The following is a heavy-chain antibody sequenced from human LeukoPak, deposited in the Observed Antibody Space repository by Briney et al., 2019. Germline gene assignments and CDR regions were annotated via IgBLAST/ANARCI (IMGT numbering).Heavy chain of an antibody. CDR3: ARDDSSSTNWFDP. V-gene: IGHV1-18*04. Sequence: ASVKVSCKASGYTFTGYYMHWVRQAPGQGLEWMGWISAYNGNTNYAQKFQGRVTMTTDTSTSTAYMELRSLRSDDTAVYYCARDDSSSTNWFDPWGQGTLVTVSS. CDR2: ISAYNGNT. J-gene: IGHJ5*02. CDR1: GYTFTGYY. D-gene: IGHD6-13*01.